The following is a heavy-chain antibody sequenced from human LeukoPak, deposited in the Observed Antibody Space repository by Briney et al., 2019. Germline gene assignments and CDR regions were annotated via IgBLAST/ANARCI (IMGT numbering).Heavy chain of an antibody. CDR2: IIPIFGTA. Sequence: ASVKVSCKASGGTFSSYAISWVRQAPEQGLEWMGGIIPIFGTANYAQKFQGRVTITADESTSTAYMELSSLRSEDAAVYYCAIRYIAAAGTENYGMDVWGQGTTVTVSS. CDR3: AIRYIAAAGTENYGMDV. CDR1: GGTFSSYA. D-gene: IGHD6-13*01. J-gene: IGHJ6*02. V-gene: IGHV1-69*13.